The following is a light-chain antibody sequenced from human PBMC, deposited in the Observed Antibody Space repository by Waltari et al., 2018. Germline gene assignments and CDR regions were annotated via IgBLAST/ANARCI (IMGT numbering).Light chain of an antibody. CDR1: NIGTYS. CDR3: HVWHPHVDPGV. Sequence: SYVVTQPPSVSVAPGETATITCGGDNIGTYSLHRYQQKAGQAPVLVIFYARDRPSGIPDRFCGSNSGNTATLTISRVEAGDEARYYCHVWHPHVDPGVFGTGTEVTVL. CDR2: YAR. V-gene: IGLV3-21*04. J-gene: IGLJ1*01.